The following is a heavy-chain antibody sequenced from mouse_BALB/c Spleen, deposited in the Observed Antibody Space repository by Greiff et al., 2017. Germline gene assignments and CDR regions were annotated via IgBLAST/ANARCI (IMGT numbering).Heavy chain of an antibody. V-gene: IGHV5-17*02. CDR2: ISSGSSTI. Sequence: EVQGVESGGGLVQPGGSRKLSCAASGFTFSSFGMHWVRQAPEKGLEWVAYISSGSSTIYYAATVKGRFTISRDNPKNTLFLQMTSLRSEDTAMYYCARSGNWDTFAYWGQGTLVTVSA. J-gene: IGHJ3*01. D-gene: IGHD4-1*01. CDR1: GFTFSSFG. CDR3: ARSGNWDTFAY.